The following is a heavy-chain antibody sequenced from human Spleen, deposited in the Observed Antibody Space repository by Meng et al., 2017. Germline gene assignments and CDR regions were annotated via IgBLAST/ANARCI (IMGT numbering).Heavy chain of an antibody. CDR3: ARGRVVVNDAPSDY. CDR1: GFTFSSYS. V-gene: IGHV3-21*01. CDR2: ISSSNSYI. Sequence: EVQLVESGGGLVKPGGSLRLSCAASGFTFSSYSMNWVRQAPGKGLEWVSSISSSNSYIYYADSVKGRFTISRDNAKNSLYLQMNSLRAEDTAVYYCARGRVVVNDAPSDYWGQGTLVTVSS. D-gene: IGHD2-15*01. J-gene: IGHJ4*02.